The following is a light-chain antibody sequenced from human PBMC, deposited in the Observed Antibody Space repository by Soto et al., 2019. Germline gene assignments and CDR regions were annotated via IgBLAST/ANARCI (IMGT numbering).Light chain of an antibody. J-gene: IGLJ1*01. CDR2: DDG. CDR3: QVWDSGSLQHF. V-gene: IGLV3-21*02. CDR1: DIGSRT. Sequence: SYELTQLPSVSVAPGQTATITCGGNDIGSRTVHWYQQRPGQAPVVVVYDDGVRPSGIPERFSGSNSGNTATLTIRRVEGGDEADYYCQVWDSGSLQHFFGTGTKLTVL.